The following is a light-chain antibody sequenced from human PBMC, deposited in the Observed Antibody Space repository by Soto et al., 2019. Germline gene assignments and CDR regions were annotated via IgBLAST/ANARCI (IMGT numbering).Light chain of an antibody. Sequence: EIVLTQSTGTLSLSPGERATLSCRASQSFSSSYLAWYQQKPGQAPRLLIYGASSRATGIPDRFSGSGSGTDFPLTISRLEHEDFAVYYCQQYGSHPRTFGPGTKVDIK. CDR3: QQYGSHPRT. V-gene: IGKV3-20*01. CDR1: QSFSSSY. J-gene: IGKJ3*01. CDR2: GAS.